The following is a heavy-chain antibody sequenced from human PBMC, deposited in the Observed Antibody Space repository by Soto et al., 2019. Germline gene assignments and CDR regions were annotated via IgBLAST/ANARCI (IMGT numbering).Heavy chain of an antibody. V-gene: IGHV3-23*01. CDR1: GFTFSSYA. Sequence: GGSLRLSCAASGFTFSSYAMSWVRQAPGKGLEWVSGISDSGGSTYYADSVKGRFTISRDNSKNTLYLQMNSLRAEDTAVYYCAKSTAYSRGYYYYGMDVWGQGTTVTVSS. J-gene: IGHJ6*02. CDR3: AKSTAYSRGYYYYGMDV. CDR2: ISDSGGST. D-gene: IGHD4-4*01.